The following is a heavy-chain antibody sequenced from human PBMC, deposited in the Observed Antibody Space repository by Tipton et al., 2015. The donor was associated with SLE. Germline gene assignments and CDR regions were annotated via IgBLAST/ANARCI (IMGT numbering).Heavy chain of an antibody. CDR2: IYYSGST. J-gene: IGHJ6*02. D-gene: IGHD3-16*01. Sequence: LRLSCTVSGGSISSSSYYWGWIRQPPGKGLEWIGSIYYSGSTYYNPSLKSRVTISVDTSKNQFSLKLSSVTAADTAVYYCLYYDYIWGSPYYCGMDVWGQGTTVTGSS. CDR3: LYYDYIWGSPYYCGMDV. CDR1: GGSISSSSYY. V-gene: IGHV4-39*07.